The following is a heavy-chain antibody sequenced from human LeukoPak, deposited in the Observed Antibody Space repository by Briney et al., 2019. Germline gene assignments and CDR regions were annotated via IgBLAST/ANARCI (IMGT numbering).Heavy chain of an antibody. CDR2: ISAYNGNT. CDR1: GYTFTSYG. Sequence: ASVKVSCKASGYTFTSYGISWVRQAPGQGLEWMGWISAYNGNTNYAQKLQGRVTMTTDTSTSTAYMELRSLRSDDTAVYYCARDHCSSTSCYFGGFDYWGQGTLVTVSS. D-gene: IGHD2-2*01. CDR3: ARDHCSSTSCYFGGFDY. V-gene: IGHV1-18*01. J-gene: IGHJ4*02.